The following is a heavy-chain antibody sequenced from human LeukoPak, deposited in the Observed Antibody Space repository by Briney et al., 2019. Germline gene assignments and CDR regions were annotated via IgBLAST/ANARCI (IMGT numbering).Heavy chain of an antibody. J-gene: IGHJ3*02. CDR2: IYPGDSDT. Sequence: GESLKISCKGSGYSFTSYWIGWVRQMPGKGLGWMGIIYPGDSDTRYSPSFQGQVTISADKSISTAYLQWSSLKASDTAMYYCARRISVENNAFDIWGQGTMVTVSS. CDR1: GYSFTSYW. D-gene: IGHD4-23*01. CDR3: ARRISVENNAFDI. V-gene: IGHV5-51*01.